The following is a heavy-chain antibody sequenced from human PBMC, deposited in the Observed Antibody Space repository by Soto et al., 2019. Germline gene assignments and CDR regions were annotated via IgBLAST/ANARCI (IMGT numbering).Heavy chain of an antibody. Sequence: SETLSLTCNVSGGSISRSSYYWGWLRQPPGKGLERFGSMYYSGSTYYNPSLKSRVTISIDTPKNQLSLKLTSVTAADTAVYYCSRRAPEGFDPWGQGTLVTVSS. CDR3: SRRAPEGFDP. CDR1: GGSISRSSYY. J-gene: IGHJ5*02. CDR2: MYYSGST. V-gene: IGHV4-39*01.